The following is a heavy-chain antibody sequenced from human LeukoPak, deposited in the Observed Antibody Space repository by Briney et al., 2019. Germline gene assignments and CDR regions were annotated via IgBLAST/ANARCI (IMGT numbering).Heavy chain of an antibody. J-gene: IGHJ1*01. CDR2: ISSSSRYI. V-gene: IGHV3-21*01. CDR3: ARDGKDSMIVVVTAEYFQH. Sequence: PGGSLRLSCAACGFTFSSYIMNWVRQAPRKGLEWVSSISSSSRYIYYADSLKGRFTISRDNAKNSLYLQMDRLRAEDTAVYYCARDGKDSMIVVVTAEYFQHWGQGTLVTVSS. CDR1: GFTFSSYI. D-gene: IGHD3-22*01.